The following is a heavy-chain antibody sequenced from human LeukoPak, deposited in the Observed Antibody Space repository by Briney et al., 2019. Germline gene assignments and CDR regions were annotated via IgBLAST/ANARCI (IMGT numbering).Heavy chain of an antibody. D-gene: IGHD3-22*01. V-gene: IGHV3-30*18. Sequence: GGSLRLSCAASGFTFSSYGMHWARQAPGKGLEWVAGISYDGSNKYYADSVKGRFTISRDNSKNSLYLQMNSLRTEDTALYYCAKDGGSYYDSSGLFDYWGQGTLVTVSS. CDR2: ISYDGSNK. CDR3: AKDGGSYYDSSGLFDY. J-gene: IGHJ4*02. CDR1: GFTFSSYG.